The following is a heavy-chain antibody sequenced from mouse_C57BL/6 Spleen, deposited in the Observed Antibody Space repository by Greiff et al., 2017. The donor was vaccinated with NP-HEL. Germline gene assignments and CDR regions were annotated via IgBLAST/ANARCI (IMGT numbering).Heavy chain of an antibody. Sequence: VKLMESGAELARPGASVKLSCKASGYTFTSYGISWVKQRTGQGLEWIGEIYPRSGNTYYNEKFKGKATLTADKSSSTAYMELRSLTSEDSAVYFCARGITTVVATWDFDYWGQGTTLTVSS. CDR1: GYTFTSYG. D-gene: IGHD1-1*01. J-gene: IGHJ2*01. V-gene: IGHV1-81*01. CDR3: ARGITTVVATWDFDY. CDR2: IYPRSGNT.